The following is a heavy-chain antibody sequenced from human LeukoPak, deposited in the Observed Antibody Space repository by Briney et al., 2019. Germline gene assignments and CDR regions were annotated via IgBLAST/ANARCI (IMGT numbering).Heavy chain of an antibody. J-gene: IGHJ4*02. V-gene: IGHV3-7*01. CDR1: GFTFSSYW. D-gene: IGHD3-10*01. Sequence: GGSLRLSCAASGFTFSSYWMSWVRQAPGKGMEWVANIKQDGSEKNYVDSVKGRFIISRDNTKNSLYMQVNSLRVEDTAVYYCARDSPFGVYWGQGALVTVSS. CDR2: IKQDGSEK. CDR3: ARDSPFGVY.